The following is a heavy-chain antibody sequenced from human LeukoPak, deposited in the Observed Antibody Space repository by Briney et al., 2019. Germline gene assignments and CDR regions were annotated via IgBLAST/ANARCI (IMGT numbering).Heavy chain of an antibody. Sequence: GGSLRLSCAASGFMFSGYFMSWIRQAPGKELEWISYISSNSKYTKYADSVKGRFTISRDNAKKSLYLQMNSLRAEDTAVYYCARDNGNKYYFDYWGQGTLVTVSS. CDR3: ARDNGNKYYFDY. CDR2: ISSNSKYT. J-gene: IGHJ4*02. D-gene: IGHD2-8*01. V-gene: IGHV3-11*05. CDR1: GFMFSGYF.